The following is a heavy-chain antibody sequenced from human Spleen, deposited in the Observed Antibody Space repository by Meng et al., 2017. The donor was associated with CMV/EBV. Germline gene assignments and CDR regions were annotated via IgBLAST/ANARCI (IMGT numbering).Heavy chain of an antibody. CDR2: IYYSGST. J-gene: IGHJ4*02. Sequence: SETLSLTCTVSGGSVRSGSYYWSWIRQPPGKGLEWIGYIYYSGSTNYNTSLKSRVTISVDMSKNQFSLKLSSVTAADTAAYYCARAPIESGHGIDYWGQGTLVTVSS. D-gene: IGHD1-14*01. V-gene: IGHV4-61*01. CDR3: ARAPIESGHGIDY. CDR1: GGSVRSGSYY.